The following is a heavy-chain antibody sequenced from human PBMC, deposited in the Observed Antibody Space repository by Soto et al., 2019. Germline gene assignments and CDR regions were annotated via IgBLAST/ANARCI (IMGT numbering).Heavy chain of an antibody. V-gene: IGHV3-7*01. J-gene: IGHJ4*02. D-gene: IGHD3-10*01. CDR2: IKHDGSEK. Sequence: GGSLRLSCSGSGFTFGSYWMSWVRQAPGKGLEWVANIKHDGSEKYYVDSVKGRFIISRDNAKKLLYLQMSSLRAEDTAVYYCTRDGVWFGEIYPFDYWGQGTRVTVSS. CDR1: GFTFGSYW. CDR3: TRDGVWFGEIYPFDY.